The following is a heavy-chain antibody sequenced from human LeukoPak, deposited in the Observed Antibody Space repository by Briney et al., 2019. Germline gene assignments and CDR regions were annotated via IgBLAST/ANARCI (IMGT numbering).Heavy chain of an antibody. J-gene: IGHJ5*02. Sequence: GGSLRLSCAASGFIFSNYAMSWVRQAPGKGLEWVSAISGSGGSTYYADSVKGRFTISRDNSKNTLYPQMNSLRAEDTAVYYCAKDGQWLVRGNNWFDPWGQGTRVTVSS. CDR3: AKDGQWLVRGNNWFDP. D-gene: IGHD6-19*01. CDR1: GFIFSNYA. V-gene: IGHV3-23*01. CDR2: ISGSGGST.